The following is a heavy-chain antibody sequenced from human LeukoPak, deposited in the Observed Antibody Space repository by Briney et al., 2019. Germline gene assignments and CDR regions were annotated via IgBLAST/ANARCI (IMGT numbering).Heavy chain of an antibody. CDR1: GYSFTSYW. D-gene: IGHD6-19*01. V-gene: IGHV5-51*01. Sequence: GESLKISCKGSGYSFTSYWIGWVRQMPGKGLEWMGIIYPGDSDTRYSPSFQGQVTISAGKSISTAYLQWSSLKASDTAMYYCARLSPTPIGYSSGFLDYWGQGTLVTVSS. CDR2: IYPGDSDT. CDR3: ARLSPTPIGYSSGFLDY. J-gene: IGHJ4*02.